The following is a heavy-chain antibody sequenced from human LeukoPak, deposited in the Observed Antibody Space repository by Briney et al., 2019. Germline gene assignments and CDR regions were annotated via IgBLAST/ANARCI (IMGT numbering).Heavy chain of an antibody. V-gene: IGHV3-48*04. J-gene: IGHJ6*02. D-gene: IGHD2-15*01. CDR3: ASDCSGGSCYSGWGYYYGMDV. CDR2: IRSSSSTI. Sequence: GGSLRLSCAASGFTFSSYSMNWVRQAPGKGLEWVSYIRSSSSTIYYADSVKGRFTISRDNAKNSLYLQMNSVRAEDTAVYYCASDCSGGSCYSGWGYYYGMDVWGQGTTVTVSS. CDR1: GFTFSSYS.